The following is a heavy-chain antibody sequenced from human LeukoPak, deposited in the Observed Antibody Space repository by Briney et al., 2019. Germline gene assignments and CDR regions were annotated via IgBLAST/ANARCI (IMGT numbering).Heavy chain of an antibody. Sequence: EGSLRLSCAASGFTVSSNYMSWVRQAPGKGLEWVSVIYSGGSTYCADSVKGRFTISRDNSKNTLYLQMNSLRAEDTAVYYCARDLEGDPDAFDIWGQGTMVTVSS. D-gene: IGHD3-3*01. J-gene: IGHJ3*02. CDR1: GFTVSSNY. CDR3: ARDLEGDPDAFDI. CDR2: IYSGGST. V-gene: IGHV3-53*01.